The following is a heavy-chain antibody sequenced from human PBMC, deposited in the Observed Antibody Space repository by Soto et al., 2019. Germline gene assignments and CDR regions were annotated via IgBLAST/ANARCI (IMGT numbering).Heavy chain of an antibody. CDR3: ARDRKLELPGNYYYYGMDV. V-gene: IGHV4-59*01. J-gene: IGHJ6*02. Sequence: SETLSLTCIVSGGSIRYYFWTWIRQSPGRGLEWIGYISSSGTVKYNSSPKSRVTISLDRSRSQFSLKLSSVTAADTAVYFCARDRKLELPGNYYYYGMDVWGQGTTVTVS. D-gene: IGHD1-7*01. CDR2: ISSSGTV. CDR1: GGSIRYYF.